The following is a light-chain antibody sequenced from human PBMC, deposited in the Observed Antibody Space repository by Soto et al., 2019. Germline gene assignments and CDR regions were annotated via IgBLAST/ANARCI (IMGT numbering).Light chain of an antibody. CDR2: GAS. V-gene: IGKV3-20*01. CDR1: QSVSSNY. J-gene: IGKJ1*01. CDR3: HQYGSSSWT. Sequence: EIVLTQSPGTLSLSPGERATLSCRASQSVSSNYVAWYQQKPGQAPRLLIYGASSRATAIPDRFSGSGSGTDFTLAISRLEPEDFAVCYCHQYGSSSWTFGQGTKVNIK.